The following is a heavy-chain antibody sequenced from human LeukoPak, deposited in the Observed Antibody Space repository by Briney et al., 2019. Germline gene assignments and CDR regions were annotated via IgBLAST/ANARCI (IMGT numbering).Heavy chain of an antibody. CDR2: INPNSGGT. CDR1: GYTFTSYG. Sequence: ASVKVSCKASGYTFTSYGISWVRQAPGQGLEWMGWINPNSGGTNYAQKFQGRVTMTRDTSISTAYMELSRLRSDDTAVYYCARDLSKYYYDSSGYYNNWGQGTLVTVSS. V-gene: IGHV1-2*02. CDR3: ARDLSKYYYDSSGYYNN. J-gene: IGHJ4*02. D-gene: IGHD3-22*01.